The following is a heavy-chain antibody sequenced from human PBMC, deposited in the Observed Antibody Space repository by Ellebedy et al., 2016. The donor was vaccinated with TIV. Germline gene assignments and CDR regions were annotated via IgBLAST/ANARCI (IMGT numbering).Heavy chain of an antibody. CDR2: IYHSGNA. CDR3: ARVGYSYGYAWFDS. Sequence: SETLSPTXAVAGGSITGSNWWSWVRLPPGKGLEWIGAIYHSGNANYNPSLKSRVTISIDKSKNQFSLRLTSVTAADTAVYYCARVGYSYGYAWFDSWGQGTRVTVSS. D-gene: IGHD5-18*01. J-gene: IGHJ5*01. V-gene: IGHV4/OR15-8*02. CDR1: GGSITGSNW.